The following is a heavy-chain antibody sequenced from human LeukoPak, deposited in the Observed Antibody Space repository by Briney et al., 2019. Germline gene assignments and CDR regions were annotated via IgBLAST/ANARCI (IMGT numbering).Heavy chain of an antibody. V-gene: IGHV3-23*01. CDR3: AKGDYDSSGYYLRGGAFDI. CDR2: ISGSGGST. Sequence: PGGSLRLSCAASGFTFSSYAMSWVRQAPGKGLEWVSAISGSGGSTYYADSVKGRFTISRDNSKNTLYLQMNSLRAEDTAVYYCAKGDYDSSGYYLRGGAFDIWGRGTMVTVSS. CDR1: GFTFSSYA. J-gene: IGHJ3*02. D-gene: IGHD3-22*01.